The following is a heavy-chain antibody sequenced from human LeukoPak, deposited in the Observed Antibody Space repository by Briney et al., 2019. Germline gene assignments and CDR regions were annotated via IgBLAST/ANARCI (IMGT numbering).Heavy chain of an antibody. CDR2: TNHSGST. V-gene: IGHV4-34*01. CDR3: ARGIVGATRVDY. CDR1: GGSFSGYY. J-gene: IGHJ4*02. D-gene: IGHD1-26*01. Sequence: SETLSVTCAVYGGSFSGYYWSWIRQPPGNGLEWIGETNHSGSTNYNPSLKSRVTISVDTSKNQFSLKLSSVTAADTAVYYCARGIVGATRVDYWGQGTLVTVSS.